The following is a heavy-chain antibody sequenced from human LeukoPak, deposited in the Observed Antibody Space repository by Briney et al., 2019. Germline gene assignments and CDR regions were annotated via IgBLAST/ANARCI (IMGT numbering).Heavy chain of an antibody. CDR1: GGSISSYY. J-gene: IGHJ4*02. Sequence: SETLSLTCTVSGGSISSYYRSWIRQPAGKGLEWIGRIYTSGSTNYNPSLKSRVTMSVDTSKNQFSLKLSSVTAADTAVYYCARDTRRYGDYYFDYWGQGTLVTVSS. CDR2: IYTSGST. D-gene: IGHD4-17*01. V-gene: IGHV4-4*07. CDR3: ARDTRRYGDYYFDY.